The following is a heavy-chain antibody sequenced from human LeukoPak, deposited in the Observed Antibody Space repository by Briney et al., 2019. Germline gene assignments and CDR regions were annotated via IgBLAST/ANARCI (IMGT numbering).Heavy chain of an antibody. V-gene: IGHV3-48*01. D-gene: IGHD4-17*01. Sequence: PGGSLRLSCVGSGFMFNSYAMNWVRQPPGKGMEWLSNVRPGGDLTSYADSVRGRFTIPRDNAKNSLFLQMNSLRVEDTAVYYCVRDFDYGFDYWGQGVLVIVSS. CDR1: GFMFNSYA. CDR2: VRPGGDLT. CDR3: VRDFDYGFDY. J-gene: IGHJ4*02.